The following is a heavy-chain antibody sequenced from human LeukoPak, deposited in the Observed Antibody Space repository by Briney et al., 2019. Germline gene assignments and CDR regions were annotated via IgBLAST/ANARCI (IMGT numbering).Heavy chain of an antibody. CDR1: GYTFTSYG. CDR2: ISAYNGNT. CDR3: ARRGYCSGGSCPHFDY. D-gene: IGHD2-15*01. Sequence: ASVKVSCKASGYTFTSYGISWVRQAPGQGLEWMGWISAYNGNTNYAQKLQGRVTMTTDTSTSTAYMELRSLGSDDTAVYYCARRGYCSGGSCPHFDYWGQGTLVTVSS. J-gene: IGHJ4*02. V-gene: IGHV1-18*01.